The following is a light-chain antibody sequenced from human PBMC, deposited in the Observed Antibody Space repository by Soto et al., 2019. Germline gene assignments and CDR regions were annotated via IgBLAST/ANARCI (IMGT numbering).Light chain of an antibody. V-gene: IGKV3-20*01. CDR3: QHYGKLPLT. CDR2: GGS. CDR1: QSVSSN. Sequence: EILMTQSPATLSVSPGERATLTCRASQSVSSNLAWYQQKPGQAPRVVIYGGSRRATGIPDRFSGGGSGTDFTLTISRLEPEDFAVYVCQHYGKLPLTFGGGTKVDIK. J-gene: IGKJ4*01.